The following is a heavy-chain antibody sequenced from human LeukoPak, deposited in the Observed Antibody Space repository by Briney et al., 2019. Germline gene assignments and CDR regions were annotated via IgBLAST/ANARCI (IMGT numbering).Heavy chain of an antibody. CDR2: IYYSGST. CDR3: ASCSGSCNWFDP. J-gene: IGHJ5*02. CDR1: GGSISSYY. Sequence: SETLSLTCTVSGGSISSYYWSWIRQPPGKGLEWIGYIYYSGSTYYNPSLKSRVTISVDTSKNQFSLKLSSVTAADTAVYYCASCSGSCNWFDPWGQGTLVTVSS. V-gene: IGHV4-59*04. D-gene: IGHD2-15*01.